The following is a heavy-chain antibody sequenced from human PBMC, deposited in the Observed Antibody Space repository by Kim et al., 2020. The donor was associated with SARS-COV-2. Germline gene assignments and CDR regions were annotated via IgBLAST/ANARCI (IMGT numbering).Heavy chain of an antibody. CDR2: MNPNSGNT. D-gene: IGHD3-3*01. V-gene: IGHV1-8*01. CDR1: GFTFTSYD. J-gene: IGHJ4*02. Sequence: ASVKVSCKASGFTFTSYDINWVRQATGQGLEWVGWMNPNSGNTGYAQKFQGRVTMTRNTSISTAYMELSSLRSEDTAMYYCARGPVWTGYYYSFDYWGQGTLVTVSS. CDR3: ARGPVWTGYYYSFDY.